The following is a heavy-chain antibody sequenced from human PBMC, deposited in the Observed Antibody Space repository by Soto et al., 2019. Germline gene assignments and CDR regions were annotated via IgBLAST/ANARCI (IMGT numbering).Heavy chain of an antibody. V-gene: IGHV1-69*13. CDR1: GGSFSSYI. CDR2: IIPIFGAA. Sequence: ASVKVSCKASGGSFSSYIISWVRQAPGQGLEWMGGIIPIFGAANYAQKFQDRVTITADESTSTAYMEPSSLRSEDTAVYYCARDLVVVAANRTYYYYYYGMDVWGQGTTVTVSS. CDR3: ARDLVVVAANRTYYYYYYGMDV. D-gene: IGHD2-15*01. J-gene: IGHJ6*02.